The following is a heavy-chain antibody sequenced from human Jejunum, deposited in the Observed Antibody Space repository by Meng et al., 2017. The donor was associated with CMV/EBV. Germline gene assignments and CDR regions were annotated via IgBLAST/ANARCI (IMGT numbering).Heavy chain of an antibody. V-gene: IGHV3-72*01. CDR1: RFSFTEHY. CDR2: ARNKVHSYIT. D-gene: IGHD2-15*01. Sequence: SRFSFTEHYMDWVRQAPGKGLEWVGRARNKVHSYITEYAASVKGRFTISRDDSKNSLYLQMNSLKTEDTAVYFCARISLGAFDIWGQGTMVTVSS. CDR3: ARISLGAFDI. J-gene: IGHJ3*02.